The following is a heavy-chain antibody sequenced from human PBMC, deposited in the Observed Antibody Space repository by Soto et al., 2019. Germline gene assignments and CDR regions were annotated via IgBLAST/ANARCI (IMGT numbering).Heavy chain of an antibody. J-gene: IGHJ6*02. V-gene: IGHV1-69*13. D-gene: IGHD6-6*01. CDR1: GGTFSSYA. Sequence: SVKVSCKASGGTFSSYAISWMRQAPGQGLEWMGGIIPIFGTANYAQKFQGRVTITADESTSTAYMELSSLRSEDTAVYYCAVGAGYSSSLGYGMDVWGQGTTVTVSS. CDR3: AVGAGYSSSLGYGMDV. CDR2: IIPIFGTA.